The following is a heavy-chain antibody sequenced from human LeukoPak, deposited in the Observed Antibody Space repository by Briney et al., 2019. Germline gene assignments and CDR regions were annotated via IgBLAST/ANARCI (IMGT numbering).Heavy chain of an antibody. D-gene: IGHD5-12*01. CDR3: ARDLDSGYDPRHFDY. J-gene: IGHJ4*02. V-gene: IGHV3-48*03. CDR2: ISSSGSTI. Sequence: GGSLRLSCAASGFTFSSYEMNWVRQAPGKGLEWVSYISSSGSTIYYADSVKGRFTISRDNAKNSLYLQMNSLRAEDTAVYYCARDLDSGYDPRHFDYWGQGTLVTVSS. CDR1: GFTFSSYE.